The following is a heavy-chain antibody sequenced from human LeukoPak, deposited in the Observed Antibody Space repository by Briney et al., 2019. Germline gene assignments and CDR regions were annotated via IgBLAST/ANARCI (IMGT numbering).Heavy chain of an antibody. CDR3: ARGYYYYGMDV. Sequence: SETLSLTCTVSGGSISSYYWSWIRQPGEKGLEWIGRIYTSGSTNYNPSLKSRVTMSVETSKNQFSLKLSPVSAADTAVYYCARGYYYYGMDVWGQGTTVTVSS. V-gene: IGHV4-4*07. CDR1: GGSISSYY. J-gene: IGHJ6*02. CDR2: IYTSGST.